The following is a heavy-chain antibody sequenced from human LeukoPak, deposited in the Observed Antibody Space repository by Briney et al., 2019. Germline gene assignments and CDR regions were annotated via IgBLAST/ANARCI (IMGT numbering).Heavy chain of an antibody. CDR3: ARGSGDIVVVPAAKRYYYYYYMDV. D-gene: IGHD2-2*01. CDR2: ISAYNGNT. V-gene: IGHV1-18*01. CDR1: GYTFTSYG. Sequence: ASVKVSCKASGYTFTSYGISWVRQAPGQGLEWMGWISAYNGNTNYAQKFQGRVTMTTDTSTSTAYMELRSLRSDDTAVYYCARGSGDIVVVPAAKRYYYYYYMDVWGKGTTVTVSS. J-gene: IGHJ6*03.